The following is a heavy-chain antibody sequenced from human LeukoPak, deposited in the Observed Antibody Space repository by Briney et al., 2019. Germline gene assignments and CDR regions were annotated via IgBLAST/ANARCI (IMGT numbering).Heavy chain of an antibody. V-gene: IGHV3-74*01. J-gene: IGHJ5*02. Sequence: GGSLRLSCASSAFNFTAYWMHWVRQDPRQGLLWVARINSDGTTTNYADSVKGRFSISRDNAKNTLMLQMNSVRAEDTAVYFCAVSNGGYGPWGQGALVTVSS. D-gene: IGHD5-12*01. CDR2: INSDGTTT. CDR3: AVSNGGYGP. CDR1: AFNFTAYW.